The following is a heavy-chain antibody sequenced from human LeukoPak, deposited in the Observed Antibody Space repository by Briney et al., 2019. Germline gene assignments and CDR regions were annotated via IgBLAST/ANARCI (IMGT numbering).Heavy chain of an antibody. CDR2: INTHNGNT. CDR3: ARDTPQHLKRYNY. Sequence: ASVKVSCKASGYNFDKFGIAWVRQAPGQGLEWRGWINTHNGNTKYAQQYQGSVTMTTDTSTSTVYMELRSLRSDATAVYFCARDTPQHLKRYNYWGQGTQVTVSS. V-gene: IGHV1-18*01. J-gene: IGHJ4*02. D-gene: IGHD6-13*01. CDR1: GYNFDKFG.